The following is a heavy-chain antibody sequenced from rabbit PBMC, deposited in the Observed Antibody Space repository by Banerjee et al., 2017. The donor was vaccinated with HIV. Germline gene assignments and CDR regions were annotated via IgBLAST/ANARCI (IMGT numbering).Heavy chain of an antibody. CDR3: ARGPNTYDDYGDYYFKL. Sequence: QSVEESGGDLVKPGASLTLTCTASGFSFSSNSVCWVRQAPGKGLEWIACIHVGSSGDTFYPSWAKGRFTVSKTSSTTVTVQMTSLTAADTATYFCARGPNTYDDYGDYYFKLWGPGTLVTVS. D-gene: IGHD2-1*01. CDR2: IHVGSSGDT. J-gene: IGHJ4*01. CDR1: GFSFSSNS. V-gene: IGHV1S40*01.